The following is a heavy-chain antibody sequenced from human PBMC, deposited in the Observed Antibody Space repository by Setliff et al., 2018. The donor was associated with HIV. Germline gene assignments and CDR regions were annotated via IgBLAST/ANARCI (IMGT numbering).Heavy chain of an antibody. V-gene: IGHV5-51*01. CDR2: IYPGDFVT. D-gene: IGHD1-26*01. J-gene: IGHJ4*02. Sequence: PGESLKISCMASGYSFTNYWIGWVRQMPGKGLEWIGVIYPGDFVTRYGPSFQGQVSISADRSITTAYLQWSSLKASDTAMYYCTRRRRAPGIEDLEAYWGQGTLVTVSS. CDR1: GYSFTNYW. CDR3: TRRRRAPGIEDLEAY.